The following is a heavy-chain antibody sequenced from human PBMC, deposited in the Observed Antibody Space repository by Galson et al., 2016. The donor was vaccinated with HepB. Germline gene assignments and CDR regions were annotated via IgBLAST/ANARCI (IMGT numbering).Heavy chain of an antibody. CDR3: AKDSRGYWAYYHYYYRDV. J-gene: IGHJ6*03. Sequence: SLRLSCAASGFTFNSYGMHWVRQAQGKGLEWLAFISFDGNNKDYADSVKGRFTISRDKSTKTLYLHMNSLRVEDTALYYCAKDSRGYWAYYHYYYRDVWGKGTTVTVSS. V-gene: IGHV3-30*18. CDR1: GFTFNSYG. CDR2: ISFDGNNK. D-gene: IGHD5-18*01.